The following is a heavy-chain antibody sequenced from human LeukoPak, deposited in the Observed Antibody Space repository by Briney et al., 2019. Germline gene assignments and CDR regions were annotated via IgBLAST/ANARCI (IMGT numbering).Heavy chain of an antibody. Sequence: GGSLRLSCAASGFTFSSYSMNWVRQAPGKGLEWVSVIYSGGSTYYADSVKGRFTISRDNSKNTLYLQMNSLRAEDTAVYYCARGPQTWIQLWVYYFDYWGQGTLVTVSS. CDR2: IYSGGST. J-gene: IGHJ4*02. CDR1: GFTFSSYS. CDR3: ARGPQTWIQLWVYYFDY. V-gene: IGHV3-66*01. D-gene: IGHD5-18*01.